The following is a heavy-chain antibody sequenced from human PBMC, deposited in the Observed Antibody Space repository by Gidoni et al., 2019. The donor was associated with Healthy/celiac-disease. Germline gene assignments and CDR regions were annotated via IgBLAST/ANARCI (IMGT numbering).Heavy chain of an antibody. V-gene: IGHV4-34*01. D-gene: IGHD2-8*01. CDR3: ATMVYEDWFDP. CDR1: GGSFSGYY. CDR2: INHSGST. J-gene: IGHJ5*02. Sequence: QVRLQQWGAGLLKPSETLSLTCAVYGGSFSGYYWSWIRQPPGKGLEWIGEINHSGSTNYNPSLKSRVTISVDTSKNQFSLKLSSVTAADTAVYYCATMVYEDWFDPWGQGTLVTVSS.